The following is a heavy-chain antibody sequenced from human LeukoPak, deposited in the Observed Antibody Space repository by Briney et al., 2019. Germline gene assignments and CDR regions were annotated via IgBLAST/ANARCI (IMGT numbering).Heavy chain of an antibody. Sequence: ASVKVSCKASGYTFTSYGISWVRQAPGQGLVWMGWISAYNGNTNYTQKPQGRVTMTTDTSTSTAYMELRSLRSDDTAVYYCARLVLNYDYVWGSYRLFDPWGQGTLVTVSS. J-gene: IGHJ5*02. CDR1: GYTFTSYG. D-gene: IGHD3-16*02. CDR2: ISAYNGNT. V-gene: IGHV1-18*01. CDR3: ARLVLNYDYVWGSYRLFDP.